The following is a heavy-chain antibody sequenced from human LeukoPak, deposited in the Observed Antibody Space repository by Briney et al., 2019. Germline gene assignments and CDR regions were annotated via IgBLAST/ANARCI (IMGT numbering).Heavy chain of an antibody. CDR2: ISAYNGNT. Sequence: ASVKVSCKASGYTFTSYGISWVRPAPGQGLEWMGWISAYNGNTNYAQKLQGRVTMTTDTSTSTAYMELRSLRSDDTAVYYCASASRGYSYGPNDAFDIWGQGTMVTVSS. D-gene: IGHD5-18*01. V-gene: IGHV1-18*01. CDR3: ASASRGYSYGPNDAFDI. CDR1: GYTFTSYG. J-gene: IGHJ3*02.